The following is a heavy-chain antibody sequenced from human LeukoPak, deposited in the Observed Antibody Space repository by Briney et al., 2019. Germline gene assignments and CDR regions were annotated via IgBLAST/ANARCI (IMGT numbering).Heavy chain of an antibody. V-gene: IGHV3-48*04. J-gene: IGHJ5*02. CDR3: VRDLGSGNWFDP. CDR2: ISSSSRTI. CDR1: GFTFDDDS. Sequence: GGSLTLSCAGSGFTFDDDSMDWVRPAPGKGLEWIAYISSSSRTITYADSVRGRFFISRDNAKNSLYLQMNSLRSVDTAVYYCVRDLGSGNWFDPWGQGTLVTVSS. D-gene: IGHD3-10*01.